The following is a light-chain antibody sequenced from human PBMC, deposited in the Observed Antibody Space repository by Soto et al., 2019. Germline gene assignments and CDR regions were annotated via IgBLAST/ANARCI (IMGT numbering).Light chain of an antibody. CDR3: QQYYNWPPWT. Sequence: EILMTQSPATLSVSLGERAILSCRASQNIGTNLVRYQQKPGQAPRLLLYGASTRATGVPARFSGSGSGTDFSLTVSSLQSEDFAVYYCQQYYNWPPWTFGLGTKVDIK. V-gene: IGKV3-15*01. CDR2: GAS. J-gene: IGKJ1*01. CDR1: QNIGTN.